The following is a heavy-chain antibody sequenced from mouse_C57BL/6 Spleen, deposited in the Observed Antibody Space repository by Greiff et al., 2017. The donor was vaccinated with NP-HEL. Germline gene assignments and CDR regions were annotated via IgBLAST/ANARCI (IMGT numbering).Heavy chain of an antibody. Sequence: QVQLQQPGAELVRPGSSVKLSCKASGYTFTSYWMHWVKQRPIQGLEWIGNIDPSDSETHYNQKFKDKATLTVDKSSSTAYMQLSSLTSEDSAVYYCARGIYYYDSSYGYFDVWGTGTTVTVSS. D-gene: IGHD1-1*01. J-gene: IGHJ1*03. CDR3: ARGIYYYDSSYGYFDV. CDR2: IDPSDSET. CDR1: GYTFTSYW. V-gene: IGHV1-52*01.